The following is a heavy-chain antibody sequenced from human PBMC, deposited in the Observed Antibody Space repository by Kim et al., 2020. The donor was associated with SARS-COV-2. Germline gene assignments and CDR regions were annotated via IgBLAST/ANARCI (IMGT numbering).Heavy chain of an antibody. CDR3: ARDQAAAGTYYYYYGMDV. J-gene: IGHJ6*02. Sequence: GSLRLSCAASGFTFSSYWMSWVRQAPGKGLEWVANIKQDGSEKYYVDSVKGRFTISRDNAKNSLYLQMNSLRAEDTAVYYCARDQAAAGTYYYYYGMDVWGQGTTVTVSS. CDR1: GFTFSSYW. V-gene: IGHV3-7*03. CDR2: IKQDGSEK. D-gene: IGHD6-13*01.